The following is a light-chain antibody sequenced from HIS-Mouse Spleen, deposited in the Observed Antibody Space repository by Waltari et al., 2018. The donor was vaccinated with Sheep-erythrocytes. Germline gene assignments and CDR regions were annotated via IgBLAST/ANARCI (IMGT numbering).Light chain of an antibody. CDR1: SSDVGGYNH. V-gene: IGLV2-11*01. J-gene: IGLJ1*01. CDR3: CSYAGSYNHV. Sequence: QSALTQPRPVSGSPGQSLPIPCTGTSSDVGGYNHVPWYQQHPGKAPKLMIYDVSKRPSGVPDRFSGSKSGNTASLTISGLQAEDEADYYCCSYAGSYNHVFATGTKVTVL. CDR2: DVS.